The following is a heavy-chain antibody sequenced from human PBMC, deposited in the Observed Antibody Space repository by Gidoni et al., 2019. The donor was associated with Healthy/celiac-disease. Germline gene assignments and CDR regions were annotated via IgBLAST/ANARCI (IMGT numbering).Heavy chain of an antibody. J-gene: IGHJ5*02. CDR2: INPSGGST. CDR1: GYTFTSYY. Sequence: QVQLVQSGAEVKKPGASVQVSCKASGYTFTSYYMHWVRQAPGQGLEWMGIINPSGGSTSYAQKFQGRVTMTRDTSTSTVYMELSSLRSEDTAVYYCARGSADYYDSSGYPNYNWFDPWGQGTLVTVSS. V-gene: IGHV1-46*01. D-gene: IGHD3-22*01. CDR3: ARGSADYYDSSGYPNYNWFDP.